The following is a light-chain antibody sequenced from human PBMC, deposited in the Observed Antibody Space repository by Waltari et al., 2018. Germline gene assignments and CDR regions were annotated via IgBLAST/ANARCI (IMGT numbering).Light chain of an antibody. CDR2: YDS. V-gene: IGLV3-21*04. CDR3: QVWDGNNDVGV. J-gene: IGLJ3*02. Sequence: SYVLTQPPSVSVAPGETASVTRGGDSIGSKSVHWYQQKPGQAPVLVIYYDSDRPSGIPERFSGSNSGDTATLTLSRVEVGDEADYYCQVWDGNNDVGVFGGGTKLTVL. CDR1: SIGSKS.